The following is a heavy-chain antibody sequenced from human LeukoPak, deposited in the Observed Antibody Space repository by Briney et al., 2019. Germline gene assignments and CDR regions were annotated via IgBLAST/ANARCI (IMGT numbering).Heavy chain of an antibody. D-gene: IGHD1-26*01. CDR1: GGSISSYY. Sequence: PSETLSLTCTVSGGSISSYYWSWIRQPPWKELEWIGYIYYRGSTNYNPSLKSRVTISVDTSKNQFSLKLSSVTAADTAVYYCARWVGATVFDYWGQGTLVTVSS. CDR2: IYYRGST. CDR3: ARWVGATVFDY. J-gene: IGHJ4*02. V-gene: IGHV4-59*01.